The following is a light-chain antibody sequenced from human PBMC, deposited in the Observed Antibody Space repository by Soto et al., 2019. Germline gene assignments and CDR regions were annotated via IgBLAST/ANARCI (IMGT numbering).Light chain of an antibody. CDR1: QSISSW. J-gene: IGKJ1*01. CDR3: QQYNSLWT. Sequence: DIQTTQSPSTLSASVGDRVTITCRASQSISSWLAWYQQKPGKAPKLLIYKASSLESGVPSRFSGSGSGTEFTLTISSLQPDDFATYYCQQYNSLWTFRQGTKVEIK. CDR2: KAS. V-gene: IGKV1-5*03.